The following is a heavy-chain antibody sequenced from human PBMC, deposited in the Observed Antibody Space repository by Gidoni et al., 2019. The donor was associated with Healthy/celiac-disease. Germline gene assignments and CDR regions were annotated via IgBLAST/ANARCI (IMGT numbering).Heavy chain of an antibody. D-gene: IGHD2-21*01. CDR1: GFPFSSYE. CDR3: AREDCGGDCYSGGWFDP. CDR2: ISSSGSTI. J-gene: IGHJ5*02. Sequence: EVQLVESGGGLVKPGGSLRLSCAASGFPFSSYEMNWVRQAPGKGLEWVSYISSSGSTIYYADSVKGRFTISRDNAKNSLYLQMNSLRAEDTAVYYCAREDCGGDCYSGGWFDPWGQGTLVTVSS. V-gene: IGHV3-48*03.